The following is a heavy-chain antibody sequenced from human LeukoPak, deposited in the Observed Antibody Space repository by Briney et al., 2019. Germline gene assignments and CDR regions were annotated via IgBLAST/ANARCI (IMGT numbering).Heavy chain of an antibody. CDR3: ARDDVGALDY. CDR1: GFTFRNYW. D-gene: IGHD3-10*01. V-gene: IGHV3-7*01. Sequence: GGSLRLSCVASGFTFRNYWMAWLRQATGKGPEWVANINQNGRTNQYVDSVKGLFTISRDNDKNSLYLQMNSLRVEDTAVYYCARDDVGALDYWGQGILVTVSS. J-gene: IGHJ4*02. CDR2: INQNGRTN.